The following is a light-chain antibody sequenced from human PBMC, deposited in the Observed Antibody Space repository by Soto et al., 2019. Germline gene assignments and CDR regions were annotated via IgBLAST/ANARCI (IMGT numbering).Light chain of an antibody. CDR3: QQYNEWPRT. J-gene: IGKJ2*01. CDR1: QSVSSN. Sequence: EIVMTQSPATLSVSPGEGATLSCRASQSVSSNLAWYQQKPGQTPRLLIYGASTRATDIPARFSGSESGTEFTLTISSLQSEDFAVYYCQQYNEWPRTFGQGTKLEIK. V-gene: IGKV3-15*01. CDR2: GAS.